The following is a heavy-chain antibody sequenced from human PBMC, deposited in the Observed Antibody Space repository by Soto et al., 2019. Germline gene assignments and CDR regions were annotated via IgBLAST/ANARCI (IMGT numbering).Heavy chain of an antibody. J-gene: IGHJ5*02. Sequence: QVQLVQSGAEVKKPGSSVKVSCKASGGTFSSYAISWVRQAPGQGLEWMGGIIPIFGTANYAQKFQGRVTITAAESTSTADRELSSLRSEDTAVYYCARPTRYYYDSSGQSAWFDPWGQGTLVTVSS. V-gene: IGHV1-69*12. CDR3: ARPTRYYYDSSGQSAWFDP. CDR2: IIPIFGTA. D-gene: IGHD3-22*01. CDR1: GGTFSSYA.